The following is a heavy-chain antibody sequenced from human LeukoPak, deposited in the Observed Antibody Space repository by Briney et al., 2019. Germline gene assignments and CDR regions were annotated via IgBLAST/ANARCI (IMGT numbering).Heavy chain of an antibody. D-gene: IGHD3-10*01. CDR2: IIPILGIA. CDR3: ARDRGILAYYAITMVRGVTLWFGP. CDR1: GGTFSSYA. Sequence: SVKVSCKASGGTFSSYAISWVRQAPGQGLEWMGRIIPILGIANYAQKFQGRVTITADKSTSTAYMELSSLRSEDTAVYYCARDRGILAYYAITMVRGVTLWFGPWGQGTLVTVSS. V-gene: IGHV1-69*04. J-gene: IGHJ5*02.